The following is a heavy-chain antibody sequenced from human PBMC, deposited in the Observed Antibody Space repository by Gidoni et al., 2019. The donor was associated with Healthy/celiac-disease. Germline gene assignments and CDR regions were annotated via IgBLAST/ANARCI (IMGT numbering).Heavy chain of an antibody. CDR3: AKAISGIYDFWSGYQFDY. Sequence: EVQLVASGGGLVQPGRFLRLSCAASGFTIDDYAMHWVRQAPRKGLEWVSGISWNSGSIGYADSVKGRFTISRDNAKNSLYLQMNSLRAEDTALYYCAKAISGIYDFWSGYQFDYWGQGTLVTVSS. D-gene: IGHD3-3*01. J-gene: IGHJ4*02. CDR2: ISWNSGSI. CDR1: GFTIDDYA. V-gene: IGHV3-9*01.